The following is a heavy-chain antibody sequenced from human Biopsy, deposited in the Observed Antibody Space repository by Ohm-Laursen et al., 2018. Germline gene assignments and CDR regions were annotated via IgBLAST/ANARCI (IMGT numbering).Heavy chain of an antibody. D-gene: IGHD2-8*01. CDR3: AKCMTGGSNYYFHH. CDR1: GFTFTSYA. V-gene: IGHV3-30*18. CDR2: ISYDGSGE. J-gene: IGHJ4*02. Sequence: SLRLSCSASGFTFTSYAMHWVRQAPGKGLEWVAVISYDGSGEYYADSLQGRFIISRGNPKNTLYLQMNSLRGEDTAVYYCAKCMTGGSNYYFHHCGQGTLVTVSS.